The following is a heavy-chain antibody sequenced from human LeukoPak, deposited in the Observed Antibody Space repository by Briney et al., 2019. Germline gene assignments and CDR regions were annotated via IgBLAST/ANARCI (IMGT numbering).Heavy chain of an antibody. CDR3: ARQPSDGSYLDYFQH. V-gene: IGHV3-33*01. CDR2: IWYDGSNK. D-gene: IGHD3-10*01. J-gene: IGHJ1*01. Sequence: PGGSLRLSCAASGFTFSSYGMHWVRQAPGKGLEWVAVIWYDGSNKYYADSVKGRFTISRDNSKNTLYLQMSGLRAEDTAMYYGARQPSDGSYLDYFQHWGQGTLVTVSS. CDR1: GFTFSSYG.